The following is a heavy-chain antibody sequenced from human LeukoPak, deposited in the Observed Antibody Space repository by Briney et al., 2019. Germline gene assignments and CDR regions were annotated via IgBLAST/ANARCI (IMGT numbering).Heavy chain of an antibody. J-gene: IGHJ4*02. V-gene: IGHV3-30*04. CDR3: ARNGWDYYDSSGYYFDY. CDR1: GFTFSSYA. D-gene: IGHD3-22*01. CDR2: ISYDGSNK. Sequence: GGSLRLSCAASGFTFSSYAMHWVRQAPGKGLEWVAVISYDGSNKYYADSVKGRFTISRDNYKNTLYLQMNSLRAEDTAVYYCARNGWDYYDSSGYYFDYWGQGTLVTVSS.